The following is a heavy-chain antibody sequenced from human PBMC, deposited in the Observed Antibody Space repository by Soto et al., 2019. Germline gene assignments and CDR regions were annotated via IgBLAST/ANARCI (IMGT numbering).Heavy chain of an antibody. V-gene: IGHV1-2*04. CDR1: GYTFTGYY. D-gene: IGHD6-19*01. J-gene: IGHJ6*02. CDR2: INPNSGGT. CDR3: ASRSSSGWYEDYYYYGMDV. Sequence: ASVKVSCKASGYTFTGYYMHWVRQAPGQGLEWMGWINPNSGGTNYAQKFQGWVTMTRDTSISTAYMELSRLRSDDTAVYYCASRSSSGWYEDYYYYGMDVWGQGTTVNVSS.